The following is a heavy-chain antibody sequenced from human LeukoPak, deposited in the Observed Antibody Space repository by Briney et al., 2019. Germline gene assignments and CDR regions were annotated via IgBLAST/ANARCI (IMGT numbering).Heavy chain of an antibody. J-gene: IGHJ5*02. CDR2: IYYGGSP. CDR1: GGSISTTTNS. CDR3: VRAYSSSWYINWFDP. V-gene: IGHV4-39*01. Sequence: PSETLSLTCNVSGGSISTTTNSWGWAWIRQRPTKGLEWIGSIYYGGSPYYTSSLKSRVTISVDTSKNQFSLKLASLTAADTAVYYCVRAYSSSWYINWFDPWGQGTLVTVSS. D-gene: IGHD6-13*01.